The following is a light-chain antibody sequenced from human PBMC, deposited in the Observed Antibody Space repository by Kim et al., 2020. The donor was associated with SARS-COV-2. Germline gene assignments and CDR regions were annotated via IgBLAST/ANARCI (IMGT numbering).Light chain of an antibody. CDR2: EDN. V-gene: IGLV6-57*03. CDR3: QSYDSSNVV. CDR1: SGSVPSNY. Sequence: VTSRCTRHSGSVPSNYGQWYQQPPGSAPPTVIYEDNQRPSGVPDRFSGSIDSSSNSASLTISGLKTEDEADYYCQSYDSSNVVFGGGTQLTVL. J-gene: IGLJ2*01.